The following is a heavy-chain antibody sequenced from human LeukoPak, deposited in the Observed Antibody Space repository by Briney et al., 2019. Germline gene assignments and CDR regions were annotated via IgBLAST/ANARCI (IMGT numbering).Heavy chain of an antibody. Sequence: GGSLRLSCAASGFTFSSYAMHWVRQAPGKGLEWVANIKQDGSEKYYVDSVKGRFTISRDNAKNSLYLQMNSLRAEDTAVYYCARLPDSSGYYSDIWGQGTMVTVSS. CDR3: ARLPDSSGYYSDI. J-gene: IGHJ3*02. CDR1: GFTFSSYA. CDR2: IKQDGSEK. V-gene: IGHV3-7*01. D-gene: IGHD3-22*01.